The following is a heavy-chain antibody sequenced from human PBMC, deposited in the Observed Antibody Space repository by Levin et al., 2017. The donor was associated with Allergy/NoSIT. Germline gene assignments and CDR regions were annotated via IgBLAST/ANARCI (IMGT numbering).Heavy chain of an antibody. V-gene: IGHV3-49*04. CDR1: GFTFGDYA. Sequence: GGSLRLSCTASGFTFGDYAMSWVRQAPGKGLEWVGFIRSKAYGGTTEYAASVKGRFTISRDDSKSIAYLQMNSLKTEDTAVYYCTRVDSEPIRYGDHEGSWFDPWGQGTLVTVSS. CDR3: TRVDSEPIRYGDHEGSWFDP. D-gene: IGHD4-17*01. CDR2: IRSKAYGGTT. J-gene: IGHJ5*02.